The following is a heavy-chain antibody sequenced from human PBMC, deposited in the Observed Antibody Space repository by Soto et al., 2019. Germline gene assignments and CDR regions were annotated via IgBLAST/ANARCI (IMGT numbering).Heavy chain of an antibody. Sequence: ASVKVSCKASGYTFTSYAMHWVRQAPGQRLEWMGWINAGNSNTKYSQKFQGRVTITRDTSASTAYMELSSLRSEDTAVYYCARDRDGYNLFDYWGQGTLVTVSS. CDR1: GYTFTSYA. CDR2: INAGNSNT. D-gene: IGHD5-12*01. J-gene: IGHJ4*02. CDR3: ARDRDGYNLFDY. V-gene: IGHV1-3*01.